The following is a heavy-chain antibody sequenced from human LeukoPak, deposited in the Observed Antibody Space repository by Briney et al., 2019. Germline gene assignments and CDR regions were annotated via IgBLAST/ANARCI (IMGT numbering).Heavy chain of an antibody. CDR2: IKQDGSEK. D-gene: IGHD3-10*01. CDR1: GFTFSSYW. Sequence: GGSLRLSCAASGFTFSSYWMSWVRQAPGKGLEWVANIKQDGSEKYYVDSVKGRFTISRDNAKNSLYLQMNSLRAEDTAVYYCARDARVSTGYYGSGSYYIAFDYWGQGTLVTVSS. CDR3: ARDARVSTGYYGSGSYYIAFDY. J-gene: IGHJ4*02. V-gene: IGHV3-7*01.